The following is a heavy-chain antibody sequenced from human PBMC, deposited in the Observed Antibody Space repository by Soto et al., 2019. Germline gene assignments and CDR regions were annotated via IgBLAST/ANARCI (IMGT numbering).Heavy chain of an antibody. CDR2: INPDGSEK. J-gene: IGHJ4*02. Sequence: PGESLSLSCAASGFTFSIYWMDWVRQAPGKGLEWVANINPDGSEKHHVDSVRGRFTISRDNAKNSLYLQMSSLTAEDSALYFCSRSLDSWGQGTLVTVSS. CDR3: SRSLDS. V-gene: IGHV3-7*01. CDR1: GFTFSIYW.